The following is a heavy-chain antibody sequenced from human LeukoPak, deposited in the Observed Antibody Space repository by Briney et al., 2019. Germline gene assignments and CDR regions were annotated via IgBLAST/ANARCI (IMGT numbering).Heavy chain of an antibody. Sequence: SETLSLTCTVSRGSISINSYYWGWIRQPPGKGLEYIGNVYYSGSTYYNPSLKSRVTISADTSKNQFSLKLTSVTAADTVVYYCVSAKPANYWGQGILVTVSS. V-gene: IGHV4-39*01. J-gene: IGHJ4*02. CDR3: VSAKPANY. CDR1: RGSISINSYY. CDR2: VYYSGST.